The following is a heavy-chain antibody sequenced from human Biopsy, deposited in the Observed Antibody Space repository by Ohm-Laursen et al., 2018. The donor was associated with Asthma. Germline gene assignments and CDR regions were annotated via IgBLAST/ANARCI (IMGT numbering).Heavy chain of an antibody. CDR3: ARKAGSCISRTCYSLDF. V-gene: IGHV1-69*13. J-gene: IGHJ4*02. CDR1: GGTFNTYV. Sequence: SVKVSCKSLGGTFNTYVIGWLRQAPGQGLEWMGGINSVFGTTTYPQKFQDGVTINADDSTSTVYMELSSLRSEDTAVYYCARKAGSCISRTCYSLDFWGQGTLVTVSS. D-gene: IGHD2-2*01. CDR2: INSVFGTT.